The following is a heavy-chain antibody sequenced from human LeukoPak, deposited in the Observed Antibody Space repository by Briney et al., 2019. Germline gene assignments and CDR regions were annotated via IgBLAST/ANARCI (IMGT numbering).Heavy chain of an antibody. Sequence: SVKVSCKAPGFTFTSSAVQWVRQARGQRPEWIGRIVVGSGDTNYAQNFHERVTITRDMSTSTAYMDMSSLTSEDTAVYFCAEDLGGQDYWGQGTLVTVSS. CDR3: AEDLGGQDY. J-gene: IGHJ4*02. V-gene: IGHV1-58*01. D-gene: IGHD4-23*01. CDR2: IVVGSGDT. CDR1: GFTFTSSA.